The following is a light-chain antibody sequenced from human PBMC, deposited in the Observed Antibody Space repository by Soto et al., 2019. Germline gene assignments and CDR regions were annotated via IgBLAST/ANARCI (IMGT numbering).Light chain of an antibody. CDR3: RLDTIGIPRRVV. V-gene: IGLV2-14*01. Sequence: QSALTQPASVSGSPGQSTTISCTGTSSDVGGYTFVSWYQQHPGKAPKLMIYDVSNRPSGVSTRFSGSISGNTASLTRCGLHILDGAGYSCRLDTIGIPRRVVFGGGSKRTVL. CDR2: DVS. J-gene: IGLJ2*01. CDR1: SSDVGGYTF.